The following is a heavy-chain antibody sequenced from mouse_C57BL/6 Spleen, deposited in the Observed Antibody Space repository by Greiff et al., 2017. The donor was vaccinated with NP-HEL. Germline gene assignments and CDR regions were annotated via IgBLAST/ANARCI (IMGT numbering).Heavy chain of an antibody. V-gene: IGHV7-4*01. CDR2: IRNKANGYTT. Sequence: DVMLVDSGGGLVQPGASLRLSCAASGFTFTDYYMSWVRQPPGKAPEWLALIRNKANGYTTEYTASVKGRFTISRDNSQNILYLQMNTLRAEDSATYYCVKEEDDYDEGFAYWGQGTLVTVSA. J-gene: IGHJ3*01. CDR3: VKEEDDYDEGFAY. CDR1: GFTFTDYY. D-gene: IGHD2-4*01.